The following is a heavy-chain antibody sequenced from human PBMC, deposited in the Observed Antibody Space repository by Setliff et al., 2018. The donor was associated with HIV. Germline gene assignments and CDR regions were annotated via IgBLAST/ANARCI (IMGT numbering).Heavy chain of an antibody. CDR2: IYYSGST. D-gene: IGHD2-2*01. CDR1: GVSINSVLYS. J-gene: IGHJ4*02. V-gene: IGHV4-61*01. Sequence: PSETLSLTCTVSGVSINSVLYSWTWIRQLPGKGLEWIGYIYYSGSTNYNPSLKSRVTISVDTSKNQFSLKLSSVTAADTAVYYCARLDCSSSSGFVDYWGQGTLVTVSS. CDR3: ARLDCSSSSGFVDY.